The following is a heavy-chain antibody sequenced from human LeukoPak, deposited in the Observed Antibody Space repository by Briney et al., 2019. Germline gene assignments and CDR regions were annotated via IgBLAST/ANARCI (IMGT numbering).Heavy chain of an antibody. V-gene: IGHV4-59*01. CDR1: GGSFSGYY. CDR2: IYYSGST. J-gene: IGHJ3*02. CDR3: ARVHYYDSDAFDI. Sequence: SETLSLTCAVYGGSFSGYYWSWIRQPPGKGLEWIGYIYYSGSTNYNPSLKSRVTISVDTSKNQFSLKLSSVTAADTAVYYCARVHYYDSDAFDIWGQGTMVTVSS. D-gene: IGHD3-22*01.